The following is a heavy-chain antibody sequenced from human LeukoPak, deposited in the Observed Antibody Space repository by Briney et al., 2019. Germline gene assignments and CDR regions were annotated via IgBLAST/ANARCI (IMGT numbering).Heavy chain of an antibody. J-gene: IGHJ4*02. CDR2: ISGSGGST. CDR3: AKGVSSSGWYFDY. Sequence: GGSLRLSCAASGFNFSSYAMSWVRQAPGKGLEWVSAISGSGGSTYYADSVKGRFTISRDNSKNTLYLQMNSLRAEDTAVYYCAKGVSSSGWYFDYWGQGTLVTVSS. V-gene: IGHV3-23*01. D-gene: IGHD6-19*01. CDR1: GFNFSSYA.